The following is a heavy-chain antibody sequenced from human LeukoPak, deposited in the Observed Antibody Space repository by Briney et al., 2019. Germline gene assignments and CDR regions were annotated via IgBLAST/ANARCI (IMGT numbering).Heavy chain of an antibody. CDR3: AKDGVIYCSSTSCSDY. D-gene: IGHD2-2*01. CDR1: GGSLSSGSYY. V-gene: IGHV4-61*02. CDR2: IYTSGST. Sequence: SQTLSLTCTVSGGSLSSGSYYWSWIRQPAGKGLEWIGRIYTSGSTNYNPSLKSRVTISVDTSKNQFSLKLSSVTAADTAVYYCAKDGVIYCSSTSCSDYWGQGTLVTVSS. J-gene: IGHJ4*02.